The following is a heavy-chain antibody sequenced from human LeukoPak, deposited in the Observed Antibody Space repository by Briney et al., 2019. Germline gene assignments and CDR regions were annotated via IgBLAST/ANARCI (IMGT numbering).Heavy chain of an antibody. Sequence: PGRSLRLSCAASGFTLSNYAMHWVRQAPGKGLEWVAVISYDGSNKYYADSVKGRFTISRDNSKNTVYLQMNSLRAEDTAVYYCARDRDTRVGPTDIDYWGQGTLVTVSS. CDR1: GFTLSNYA. V-gene: IGHV3-30*04. CDR2: ISYDGSNK. D-gene: IGHD5-18*01. J-gene: IGHJ4*02. CDR3: ARDRDTRVGPTDIDY.